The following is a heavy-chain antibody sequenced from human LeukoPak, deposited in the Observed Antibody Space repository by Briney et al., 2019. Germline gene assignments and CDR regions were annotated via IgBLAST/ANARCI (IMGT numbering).Heavy chain of an antibody. J-gene: IGHJ4*02. CDR1: GFTFSNFG. Sequence: GGSLRLSCAASGFTFSNFGMHWVRQAPGKGLEYVSAISNNGYTTFYASSVKGRFTISRDNSKNTLYLQMGSLRPEDMAVYYCARGGGAISIDYWGQGTLVTVSS. CDR3: ARGGGAISIDY. D-gene: IGHD5-24*01. CDR2: ISNNGYTT. V-gene: IGHV3-64*01.